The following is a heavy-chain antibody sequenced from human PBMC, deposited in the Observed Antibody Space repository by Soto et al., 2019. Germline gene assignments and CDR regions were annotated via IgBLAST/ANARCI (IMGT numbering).Heavy chain of an antibody. CDR2: IDYDGTTT. V-gene: IGHV3-74*01. J-gene: IGHJ4*02. Sequence: EVQLVESGGGLVQPGGSLRLSCVASGFAFDSYWMHWVRQVPGEGPVWVSRIDYDGTTTTYADSVKGRFTISRDNAKNTQYLQMNSLRAEDSDVYYCTRGPRPSSAGTGAYWGQGTLVTVSS. CDR3: TRGPRPSSAGTGAY. CDR1: GFAFDSYW. D-gene: IGHD6-13*01.